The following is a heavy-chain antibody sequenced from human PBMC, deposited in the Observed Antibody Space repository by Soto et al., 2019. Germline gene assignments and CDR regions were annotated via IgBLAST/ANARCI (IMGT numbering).Heavy chain of an antibody. J-gene: IGHJ4*02. D-gene: IGHD3-3*02. CDR3: AGQTFKIDAGIFGRSKGSAF. V-gene: IGHV4-39*01. Sequence: PGKGLEWIGSIFYTGRAYYTPSLKSRVTISVDTSKNQFSLTLSSVTAADTAVYFCAGQTFKIDAGIFGRSKGSAFWVQGTLVIV. CDR2: IFYTGRA.